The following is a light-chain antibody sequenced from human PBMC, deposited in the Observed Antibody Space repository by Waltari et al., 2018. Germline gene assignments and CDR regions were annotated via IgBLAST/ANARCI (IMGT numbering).Light chain of an antibody. J-gene: IGKJ2*01. CDR3: QQYNNWRT. CDR1: QSIARN. V-gene: IGKV3-15*01. Sequence: EVLMTQSPATLSVSPGARATLPCRASQSIARNLAWYQQKPGQAPRLLIYGASTRATGVPDRFSGSGSGTEFTLTISSLQSEDFAVYYCQQYNNWRTFGQGTKVEIK. CDR2: GAS.